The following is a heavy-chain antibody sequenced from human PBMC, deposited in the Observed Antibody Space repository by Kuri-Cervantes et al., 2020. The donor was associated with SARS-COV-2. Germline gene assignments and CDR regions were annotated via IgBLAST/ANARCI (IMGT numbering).Heavy chain of an antibody. D-gene: IGHD5-18*01. J-gene: IGHJ6*02. CDR3: ARGDTAMAYYYYGMDV. V-gene: IGHV1-69*10. CDR2: IIPILGIA. Sequence: SVKVSCKASGGTFSSYAISWVRQAPGQGLEWMGGIIPILGIANYAQKFQGRVTITADKSTSTAYMELSSLRSEDTAVYYCARGDTAMAYYYYGMDVWGQGTTVTVSS. CDR1: GGTFSSYA.